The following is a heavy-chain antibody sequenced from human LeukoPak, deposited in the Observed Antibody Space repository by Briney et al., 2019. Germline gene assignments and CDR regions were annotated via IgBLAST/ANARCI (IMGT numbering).Heavy chain of an antibody. CDR1: GGSISSYY. CDR2: IYYSGST. CDR3: ARERAGYFDY. Sequence: SETLSHTCTVSGGSISSYYWSWIRQPPGKGLEWIGYIYYSGSTNYNPSLKSRVTISVDTSKNQFSLKLSSVTAADTAVYYCARERAGYFDYWGQGTLVTVSS. V-gene: IGHV4-59*01. J-gene: IGHJ4*02.